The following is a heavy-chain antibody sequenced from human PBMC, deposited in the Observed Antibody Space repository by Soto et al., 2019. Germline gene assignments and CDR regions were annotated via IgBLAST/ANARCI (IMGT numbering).Heavy chain of an antibody. CDR2: ISAYNGNT. CDR3: ARDFRYYYDSSGMWFDY. Sequence: ASVKVSCKASGYTFTSYGISWVRQAPGQGLEWMGWISAYNGNTNYAQKLQGRVTMTTDTSTSTAYMERRSLRSDDTAVYYCARDFRYYYDSSGMWFDYWGQGTLVTVSS. D-gene: IGHD3-22*01. J-gene: IGHJ4*02. CDR1: GYTFTSYG. V-gene: IGHV1-18*01.